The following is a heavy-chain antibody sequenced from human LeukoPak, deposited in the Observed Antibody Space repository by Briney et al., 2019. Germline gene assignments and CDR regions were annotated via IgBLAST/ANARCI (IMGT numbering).Heavy chain of an antibody. D-gene: IGHD3-22*01. Sequence: GGSLRLSCAASGFTFSSYWMHWVRQAPGKGLVWVSRINSDGSSTSYADSVKGRFTISRDNAKNTLYLQMNSLRAEDTAVYYCASINYYYDSSGPTDYWGQGTLVTVSS. V-gene: IGHV3-74*01. J-gene: IGHJ4*02. CDR3: ASINYYYDSSGPTDY. CDR1: GFTFSSYW. CDR2: INSDGSST.